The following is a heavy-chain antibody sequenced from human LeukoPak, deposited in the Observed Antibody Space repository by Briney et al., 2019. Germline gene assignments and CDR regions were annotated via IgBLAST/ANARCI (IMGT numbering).Heavy chain of an antibody. CDR2: MNPNSGNT. CDR1: GYTFTSYD. D-gene: IGHD3-22*01. Sequence: GESLKISCKASGYTFTSYDINWVRQATGQGLEWMGWMNPNSGNTGYAQKFQGRVTMTRNTSISTAYMELSSLRSEDTAVYYCATDHEGYYGFNWFDPWGQGTLVTVSS. J-gene: IGHJ5*02. CDR3: ATDHEGYYGFNWFDP. V-gene: IGHV1-8*01.